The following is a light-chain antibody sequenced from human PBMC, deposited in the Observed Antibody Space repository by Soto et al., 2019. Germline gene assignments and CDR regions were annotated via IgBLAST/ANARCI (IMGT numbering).Light chain of an antibody. J-gene: IGKJ5*01. CDR3: QQRRNWPPIT. CDR1: QSVSSY. Sequence: EIVLTQSPANLSLSPGERATLSCRASQSVSSYLAWYQQKPGQAPRLLIYDASNRATGIPARFSGSGSGTDFTLTISSLDPEDFAVYCCQQRRNWPPITFGQGTRLEIK. CDR2: DAS. V-gene: IGKV3-11*01.